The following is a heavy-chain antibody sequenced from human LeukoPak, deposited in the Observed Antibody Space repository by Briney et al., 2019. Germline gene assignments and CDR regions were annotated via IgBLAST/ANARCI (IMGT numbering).Heavy chain of an antibody. Sequence: SETLSLTCAVYGGSFSGYYWNWIRQPPGKGLEWIGEINHSGSTNYNPSLKSRVTISVDTSKNQFSLKLGSVTAADTAVYYCARGKYTNWFDPLDQGTLVTVSS. CDR1: GGSFSGYY. V-gene: IGHV4-34*01. CDR3: ARGKYTNWFDP. CDR2: INHSGST. J-gene: IGHJ5*02. D-gene: IGHD6-6*01.